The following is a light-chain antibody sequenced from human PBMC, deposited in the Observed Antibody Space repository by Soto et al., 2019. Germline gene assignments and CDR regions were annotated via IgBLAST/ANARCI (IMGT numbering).Light chain of an antibody. V-gene: IGKV1-5*03. J-gene: IGKJ1*01. CDR3: QQYNSYPWT. CDR2: KAF. Sequence: DIQMTQSPSTLSASVGDRVTITCRASQSISSWLAWYQQKPGKAPKLLIYKAFSLESGVPSRFSGSGSGTEFTLTISSLQTDDFATYYCQQYNSYPWTFGQGNKVEIK. CDR1: QSISSW.